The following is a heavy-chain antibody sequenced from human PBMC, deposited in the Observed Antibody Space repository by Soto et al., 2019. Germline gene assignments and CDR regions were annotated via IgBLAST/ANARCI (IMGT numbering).Heavy chain of an antibody. CDR2: ISGSGGST. V-gene: IGHV3-23*01. CDR1: GFTFTSYA. J-gene: IGHJ5*02. CDR3: AKGSWGSYRTNWFDP. Sequence: GGSLRLSCAASGFTFTSYAMSWVRQAPGKGLEWVSGISGSGGSTYYADSVKGRFTISRANSKNTLYLQMNSLRAEDTAVYYCAKGSWGSYRTNWFDPWGQGTLVTVSS. D-gene: IGHD3-16*02.